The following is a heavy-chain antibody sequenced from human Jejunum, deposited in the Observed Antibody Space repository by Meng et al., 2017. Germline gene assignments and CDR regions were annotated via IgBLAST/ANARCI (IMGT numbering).Heavy chain of an antibody. CDR2: MWQSGSA. D-gene: IGHD3-16*01. V-gene: IGHV4-59*08. CDR1: GDSLSGNY. CDR3: ARQWGGKFFYFDL. Sequence: QVQLQESGPGLVKPSETLSLTCTVSGDSLSGNYWSWIRQPPGKGLEWIGYMWQSGSATYNPSLESRVTISGDTSKKQFSLNLRSVTAADTAVYYCARQWGGKFFYFDLWGRGILVTVSS. J-gene: IGHJ2*01.